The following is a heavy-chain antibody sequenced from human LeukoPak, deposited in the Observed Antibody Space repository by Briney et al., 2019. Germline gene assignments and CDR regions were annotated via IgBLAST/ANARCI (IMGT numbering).Heavy chain of an antibody. Sequence: SETLSLTCTASGGSISSSSYYWGWIRQPPGKGLEWIGSIYYSGSTYYNPSLKSRVTISVDTSKNQFSLKLSSVTAADTAVYYCARDPAMVTYYYYGMDVWGQGTTVTVSS. CDR2: IYYSGST. CDR3: ARDPAMVTYYYYGMDV. CDR1: GGSISSSSYY. D-gene: IGHD5-18*01. J-gene: IGHJ6*02. V-gene: IGHV4-39*07.